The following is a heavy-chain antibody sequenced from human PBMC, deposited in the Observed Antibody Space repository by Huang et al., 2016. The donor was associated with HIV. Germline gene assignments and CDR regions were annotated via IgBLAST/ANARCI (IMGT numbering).Heavy chain of an antibody. CDR1: GFSFSTYG. Sequence: VQLVESGGGVVQPGRSLRLACAASGFSFSTYGLHWVRQAPGKGLEWVAVISYDGSNKYYAHSVKGRLTISRDTSENKVYLQMNSLRHEDTAVYYCAKDGADEEWDIDYWGQGTLVTVSS. V-gene: IGHV3-30*18. J-gene: IGHJ4*02. D-gene: IGHD1-26*01. CDR2: ISYDGSNK. CDR3: AKDGADEEWDIDY.